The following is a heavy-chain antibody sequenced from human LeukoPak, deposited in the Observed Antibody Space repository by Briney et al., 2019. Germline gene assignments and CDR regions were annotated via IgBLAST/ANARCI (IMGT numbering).Heavy chain of an antibody. V-gene: IGHV4-39*01. CDR3: ASSGWFWGAFNY. CDR1: GASITSRSYF. CDR2: IFYDGTT. J-gene: IGHJ4*02. D-gene: IGHD6-19*01. Sequence: SETLSLTCTVSGASITSRSYFWGWIRQPPGKGLEWIASIFYDGTTHYNPSLGSRVTISEDTSKNQFSLKLNSVTAADTAVFYCASSGWFWGAFNYWGQGTLVIVSS.